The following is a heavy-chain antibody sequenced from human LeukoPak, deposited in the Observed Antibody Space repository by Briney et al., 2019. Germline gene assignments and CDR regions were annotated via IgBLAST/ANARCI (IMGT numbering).Heavy chain of an antibody. CDR3: ARDPGSGLRWYYGMDV. CDR2: ISSSSSYI. J-gene: IGHJ6*02. V-gene: IGHV3-21*01. D-gene: IGHD2-21*01. Sequence: GGSLGLSCAASGFTFSSYSMNWVRQAPGKGLEWVSSISSSSSYIYYADSVKGRLTISRDNAKNSLYLQMNSLRAEDTAVYYCARDPGSGLRWYYGMDVWGQGTTVTVSS. CDR1: GFTFSSYS.